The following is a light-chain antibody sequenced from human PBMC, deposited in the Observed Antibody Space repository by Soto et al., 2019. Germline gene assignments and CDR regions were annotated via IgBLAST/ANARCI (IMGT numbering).Light chain of an antibody. Sequence: SYELTQPLSVSVALGQTARITCGGNNIGTRNVYWYQQKPGQAPVLVIYRDSNRPSGIPERFSGSNSENTATLIISRAEVGDEADYFCRVWDSTTAVFGTGTKVTVL. CDR3: RVWDSTTAV. CDR2: RDS. CDR1: NIGTRN. J-gene: IGLJ1*01. V-gene: IGLV3-9*01.